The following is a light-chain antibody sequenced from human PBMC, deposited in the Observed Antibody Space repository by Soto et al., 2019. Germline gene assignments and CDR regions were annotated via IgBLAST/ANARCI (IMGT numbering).Light chain of an antibody. CDR2: GAS. CDR3: QQYGSSLTWT. CDR1: QSVSSY. Sequence: EIVLTQSPATLSLSPGERATLSCRASQSVSSYLAWYQQKPGQAPRLLIYGASSRATGIPDRFSGSGSGTDFTLTISRLEPEDFAVYYCQQYGSSLTWTFGQGTKVDNK. V-gene: IGKV3-20*01. J-gene: IGKJ1*01.